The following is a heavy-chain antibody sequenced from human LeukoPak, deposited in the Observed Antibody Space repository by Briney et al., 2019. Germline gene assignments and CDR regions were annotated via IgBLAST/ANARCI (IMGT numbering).Heavy chain of an antibody. J-gene: IGHJ3*02. CDR1: GFTFSSYA. D-gene: IGHD3-22*01. V-gene: IGHV3-30-3*01. Sequence: HPGGSLRLSCAASGFTFSSYAMHWVRQAPGKGLEWVAVISYDGSNKYYADSVKGRFTISRDNSKNTLYLQMNSLRAEDTAVYYCARSEYDSRPRVAFDIWGQGTMVTVSS. CDR3: ARSEYDSRPRVAFDI. CDR2: ISYDGSNK.